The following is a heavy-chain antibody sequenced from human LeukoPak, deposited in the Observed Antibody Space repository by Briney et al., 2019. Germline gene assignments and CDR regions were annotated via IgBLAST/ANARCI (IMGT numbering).Heavy chain of an antibody. V-gene: IGHV1-46*01. J-gene: IGHJ4*02. CDR2: INPSGGST. CDR3: AREESIGSYQFLHDY. Sequence: ASVKVSCKASGYSFTSYYMHWVRQAPGQGLEWMGIINPSGGSTSYAQKFQGRVTVTRDTSTSTVYMELSSLRSDDTAVYYCAREESIGSYQFLHDYWGQGTLVTVSS. D-gene: IGHD1-26*01. CDR1: GYSFTSYY.